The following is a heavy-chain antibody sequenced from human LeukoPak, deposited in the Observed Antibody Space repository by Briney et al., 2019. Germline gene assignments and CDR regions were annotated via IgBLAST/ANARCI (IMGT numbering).Heavy chain of an antibody. D-gene: IGHD3-22*01. CDR2: ISSSSSYI. V-gene: IGHV3-21*01. CDR1: GFTFSSYS. CDR3: ARDSFDYYDSSGYPESWFDP. Sequence: GGSLRLSCAASGFTFSSYSMNWVRQAPGKGLEWVSSISSSSSYIYYADSVKGRFTISRDNAKNSLYLQMNSLRAEDTAVYYCARDSFDYYDSSGYPESWFDPWGQGTLVTVSS. J-gene: IGHJ5*02.